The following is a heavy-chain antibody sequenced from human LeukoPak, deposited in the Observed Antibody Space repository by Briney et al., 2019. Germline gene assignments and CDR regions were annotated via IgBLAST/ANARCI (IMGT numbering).Heavy chain of an antibody. J-gene: IGHJ3*02. V-gene: IGHV1-2*02. CDR2: INPNSGGT. D-gene: IGHD3-22*01. CDR1: GYTFTGYY. Sequence: ASVKVSCKASGYTFTGYYMHWVRQAPGQGLEWMGWINPNSGGTNYAQKFQGRVTMTRDTSISTAYMELSRLRSDDTAVYYCARDHGYYDSSGYYVGAFDIWGQGTMVTVSS. CDR3: ARDHGYYDSSGYYVGAFDI.